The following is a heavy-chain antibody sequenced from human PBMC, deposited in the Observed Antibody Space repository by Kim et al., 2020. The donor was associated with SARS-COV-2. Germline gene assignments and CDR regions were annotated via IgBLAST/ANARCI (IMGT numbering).Heavy chain of an antibody. J-gene: IGHJ4*02. V-gene: IGHV1-69*04. Sequence: SVKVSCKASGGTFSSYAISWVRQAPGQGLEWMGRIIPILGIANYAQKFQGRVTITADKSTSTAYMELSSLRSEDTAVYYCARDPDNWNYFAHEGPAGYWGQGTLVTVSS. CDR1: GGTFSSYA. CDR3: ARDPDNWNYFAHEGPAGY. CDR2: IIPILGIA. D-gene: IGHD1-7*01.